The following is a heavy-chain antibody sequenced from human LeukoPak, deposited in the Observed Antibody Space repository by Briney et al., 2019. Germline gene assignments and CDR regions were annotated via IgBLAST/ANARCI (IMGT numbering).Heavy chain of an antibody. Sequence: ASVKVSCKASGYTFTAYYIYWVRQAPGQGLEWMGWINPNSGVTNYAQKFQGRVTMTRDTSISTAYMELSRLRSDDTAVYYCARAVGIVGALDIWGQGTRVTVSS. CDR2: INPNSGVT. D-gene: IGHD1-26*01. J-gene: IGHJ3*02. V-gene: IGHV1-2*02. CDR3: ARAVGIVGALDI. CDR1: GYTFTAYY.